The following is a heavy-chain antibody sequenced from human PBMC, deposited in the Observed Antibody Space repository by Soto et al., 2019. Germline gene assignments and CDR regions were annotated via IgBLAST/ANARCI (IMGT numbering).Heavy chain of an antibody. CDR1: GFTFSSYS. CDR3: ARDLDDSRGTPN. Sequence: EVQLVESGGGLVQPGGSLRLSCAASGFTFSSYSMNWVRQAPGKGLEWVSYISRSSSTRYYADSVKGRFTISRDNAKNSLYLQMNSLRDEDTAVYYCARDLDDSRGTPNWGQGTLVTVSS. J-gene: IGHJ4*02. D-gene: IGHD3-22*01. CDR2: ISRSSSTR. V-gene: IGHV3-48*02.